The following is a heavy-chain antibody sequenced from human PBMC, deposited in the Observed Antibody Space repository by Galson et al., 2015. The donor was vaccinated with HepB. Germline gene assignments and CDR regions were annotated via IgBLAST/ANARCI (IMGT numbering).Heavy chain of an antibody. Sequence: SLRLSCAASGFTFRNYAIHWVRQAPGKGLEWMAVISSDGSKNYYADSVEGRFTISRDNSKNTLSLQMNSLRPEDTALYYCARDGDSSALFFGYYFDYWGQGTLVTVTS. CDR3: ARDGDSSALFFGYYFDY. D-gene: IGHD3-22*01. CDR2: ISSDGSKN. J-gene: IGHJ4*02. CDR1: GFTFRNYA. V-gene: IGHV3-30-3*01.